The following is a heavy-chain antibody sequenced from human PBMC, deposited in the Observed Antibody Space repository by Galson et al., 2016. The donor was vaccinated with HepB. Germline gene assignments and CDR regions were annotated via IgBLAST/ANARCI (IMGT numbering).Heavy chain of an antibody. CDR1: GFTLNTYG. Sequence: SLRLSCAASGFTLNTYGMHWVRQAPGKGLEWVALLSFDGNNEQYADSVEGRFTISRDTSMNTLYLQMNSLRAEDTAVYYCAKRGQYCSSTDCYEAFDPWGLGTLVTVSS. J-gene: IGHJ5*02. V-gene: IGHV3-30*18. CDR2: LSFDGNNE. CDR3: AKRGQYCSSTDCYEAFDP. D-gene: IGHD2-2*01.